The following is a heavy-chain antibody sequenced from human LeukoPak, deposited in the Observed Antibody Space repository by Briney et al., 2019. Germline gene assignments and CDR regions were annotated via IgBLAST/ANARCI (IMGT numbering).Heavy chain of an antibody. CDR3: ARGTDGYNWFDY. Sequence: SETLSLTCTVSGGSISSGDYYWSWIRQPPGKGLEWIGCIYYSGSTYYNPSLKSRVTISVDTSKNQFSLKLSSVTAADTAVYYCARGTDGYNWFDYWGQGTLVTVSS. V-gene: IGHV4-30-4*08. CDR1: GGSISSGDYY. CDR2: IYYSGST. J-gene: IGHJ4*02. D-gene: IGHD5-24*01.